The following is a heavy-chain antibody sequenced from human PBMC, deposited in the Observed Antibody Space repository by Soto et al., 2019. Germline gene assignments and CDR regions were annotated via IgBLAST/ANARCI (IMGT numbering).Heavy chain of an antibody. D-gene: IGHD3-9*01. CDR3: ARLFRTDILTRPPSDY. CDR2: IYPGDSDT. Sequence: PGESLKISCKGSGYSFTSYWIGWVRQMPGKGLEWMGIIYPGDSDTRYSPSFQGQVTISADKSISTAYLQWSSLKASDTAMYYCARLFRTDILTRPPSDYWGQGTLVTVSS. J-gene: IGHJ4*02. CDR1: GYSFTSYW. V-gene: IGHV5-51*01.